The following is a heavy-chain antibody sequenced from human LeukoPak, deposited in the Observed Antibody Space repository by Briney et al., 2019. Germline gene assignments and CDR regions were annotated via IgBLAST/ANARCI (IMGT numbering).Heavy chain of an antibody. Sequence: GGSLRLSCAASGFTFSSYDLNWVRQAPGKGLEWVSYISSSSSTIYYADSVKGRFTISRDNAKNSLYLQMNSLRAEDTAVYYCARDGVDDFWSGYPTRKNYAEYFQHWGQGTLVTVSS. J-gene: IGHJ1*01. V-gene: IGHV3-48*01. CDR2: ISSSSSTI. CDR3: ARDGVDDFWSGYPTRKNYAEYFQH. D-gene: IGHD3-3*01. CDR1: GFTFSSYD.